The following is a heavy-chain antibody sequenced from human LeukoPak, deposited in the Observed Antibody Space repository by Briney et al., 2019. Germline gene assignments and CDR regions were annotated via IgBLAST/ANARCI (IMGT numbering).Heavy chain of an antibody. CDR3: ARDQTPFY. CDR1: GFTVSNNY. J-gene: IGHJ4*02. CDR2: ISGGGTT. D-gene: IGHD2-15*01. V-gene: IGHV3-66*01. Sequence: GGSLRLSCAASGFTVSNNYMSWVRQAPGQGLDWVSLISGGGTTYYADSVKGRFTISRDNSKSTLYLQMNSLRAEDTAVYYCARDQTPFYWGQGSLITVSS.